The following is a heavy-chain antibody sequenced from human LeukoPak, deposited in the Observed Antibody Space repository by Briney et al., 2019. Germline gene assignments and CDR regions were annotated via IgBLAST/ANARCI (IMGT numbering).Heavy chain of an antibody. J-gene: IGHJ5*02. CDR3: ARNERITIFGVVQGNWFDP. D-gene: IGHD3-3*01. CDR2: IYPGDSDT. V-gene: IGHV5-51*01. Sequence: GESLKISCKGSGYSFTSYWIGWVRQMPGKGLEWMGNIYPGDSDTRYSPSFQGQVTISADKSISTAYLQWSSLKASDTAMYYCARNERITIFGVVQGNWFDPWGQGTLVTVSS. CDR1: GYSFTSYW.